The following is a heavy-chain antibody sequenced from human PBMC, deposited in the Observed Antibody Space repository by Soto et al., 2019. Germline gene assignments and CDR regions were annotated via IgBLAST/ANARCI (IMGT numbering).Heavy chain of an antibody. CDR1: GGSISSYY. V-gene: IGHV4-59*01. J-gene: IGHJ6*02. CDR2: IYYSGST. D-gene: IGHD3-3*01. Sequence: PSETLSLTCTVSGGSISSYYWSWIRQPPGKGLEWIGYIYYSGSTNYNPSLKSRVTISADTSKNQFSLRLSSVTAADTAVYYCARESSWSDSDYYGMDVWGQGTTVTVSS. CDR3: ARESSWSDSDYYGMDV.